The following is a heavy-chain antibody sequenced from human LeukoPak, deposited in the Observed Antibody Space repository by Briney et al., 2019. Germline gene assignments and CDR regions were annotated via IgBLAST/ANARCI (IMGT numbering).Heavy chain of an antibody. CDR3: ARDTLEYSNSPDALDI. J-gene: IGHJ3*02. Sequence: GGSLRLSCAASGFTFSSYDMTWVRQAPGKGLEWVSSISSSSTYIYYVDSVKGRFTISRDNAKNSLYMQMESLRDEDTAIYYCARDTLEYSNSPDALDIWGQGTMVTVSS. CDR1: GFTFSSYD. V-gene: IGHV3-21*01. CDR2: ISSSSTYI. D-gene: IGHD4-23*01.